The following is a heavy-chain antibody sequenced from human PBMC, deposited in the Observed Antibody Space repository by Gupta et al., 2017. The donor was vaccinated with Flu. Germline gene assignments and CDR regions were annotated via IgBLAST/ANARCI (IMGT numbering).Heavy chain of an antibody. CDR1: GFTFREYG. D-gene: IGHD5-24*01. J-gene: IGHJ4*02. Sequence: EVELVQSGGGSAQPGASLRFPCAVSGFTFREYGMHWVRQVPGKGLVWVSRITGDGRTTTYADSVKGRFTTFRDNARGKVYLQMNNLRPEDTAVYFCAREGNCDDGCHHFDYWGQGILVTVTS. V-gene: IGHV3-74*03. CDR2: ITGDGRTT. CDR3: AREGNCDDGCHHFDY.